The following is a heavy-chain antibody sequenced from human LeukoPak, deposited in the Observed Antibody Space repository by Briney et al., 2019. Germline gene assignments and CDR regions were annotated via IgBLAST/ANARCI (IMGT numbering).Heavy chain of an antibody. CDR3: ARHFCTGGSCPDYFDY. CDR1: GGSISSSTYY. CDR2: IYFSGNT. Sequence: SETLSLTCAVSGGSISSSTYYWGWIRKPPGKGLEWIGSIYFSGNTCYTPSLKSRVTISVDTSKNQFSLGLSSVTVADTAVYYCARHFCTGGSCPDYFDYWGQGTLVTVSS. D-gene: IGHD2-15*01. V-gene: IGHV4-39*01. J-gene: IGHJ4*02.